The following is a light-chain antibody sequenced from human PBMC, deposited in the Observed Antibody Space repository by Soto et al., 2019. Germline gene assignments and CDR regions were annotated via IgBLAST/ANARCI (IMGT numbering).Light chain of an antibody. V-gene: IGKV3-15*01. J-gene: IGKJ5*01. CDR1: QSVSSN. Sequence: EIVMTQSPATLSVSPGERATLSCRASQSVSSNLAWYQQKPGQAPRLHIYGASTRATGIPARFSGSGSGTEFTLTISSLQSEDFAVYYCQQYNNWPRITFGQGTRLEIK. CDR2: GAS. CDR3: QQYNNWPRIT.